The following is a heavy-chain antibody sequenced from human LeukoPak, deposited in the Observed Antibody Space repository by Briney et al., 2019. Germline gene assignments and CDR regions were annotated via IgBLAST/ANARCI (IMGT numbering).Heavy chain of an antibody. CDR1: GYTSTGYY. J-gene: IGHJ4*01. Sequence: ASVKVSCKASGYTSTGYYMHWVRQAPGQGLEWMGWINPNSGGTNYGQKFQGRVTMTRDTSISTAYMEVNRLRSDDTALYYCATSDCSTSCYHYWGHGTLVTVSS. CDR3: ATSDCSTSCYHY. D-gene: IGHD2-2*01. V-gene: IGHV1-2*02. CDR2: INPNSGGT.